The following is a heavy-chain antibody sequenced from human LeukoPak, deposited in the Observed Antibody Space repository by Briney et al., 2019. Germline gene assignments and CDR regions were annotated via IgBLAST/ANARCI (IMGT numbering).Heavy chain of an antibody. J-gene: IGHJ4*02. CDR1: GGSLSSYY. CDR3: ARETPYYYDSSGYYFDY. V-gene: IGHV4-59*01. CDR2: IYYSGST. D-gene: IGHD3-22*01. Sequence: SETLSLTCTVSGGSLSSYYWSWIRQPPGKGLEWIGYIYYSGSTNYNPSLKSRVTISVDTSKNQFSLKLSSVTAADTAVYYCARETPYYYDSSGYYFDYWGQGTLVTVSS.